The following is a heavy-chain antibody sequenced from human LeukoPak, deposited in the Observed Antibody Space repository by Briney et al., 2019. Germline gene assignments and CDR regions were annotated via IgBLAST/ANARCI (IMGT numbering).Heavy chain of an antibody. CDR1: GFTFSDYY. CDR2: ISSSGSTI. V-gene: IGHV3-11*01. CDR3: AKQELWFGEPDDPFDY. D-gene: IGHD3-10*01. Sequence: GGSLRLSCAASGFTFSDYYMSWIRQAPGKGLEWVSYISSSGSTICYADSVKGRFTISRDNAKNSLYLQMNSLRAEDTAVYYCAKQELWFGEPDDPFDYWGQGTLVTVSS. J-gene: IGHJ4*02.